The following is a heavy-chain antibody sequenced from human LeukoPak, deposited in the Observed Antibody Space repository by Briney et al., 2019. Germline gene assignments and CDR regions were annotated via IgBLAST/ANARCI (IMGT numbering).Heavy chain of an antibody. CDR1: GYTFTSYY. CDR3: AAPGASGFVGNFWSGPLDF. Sequence: ASVKVSCRASGYTFTSYYMHWVRQAPGQGLEWMGVINPSVGSTSYPQKFQGRVTMSRDTSTSTVYMELSSLKSEDTAVYYCAAPGASGFVGNFWSGPLDFWGRGALVTVSS. D-gene: IGHD3-3*01. V-gene: IGHV1-46*01. J-gene: IGHJ4*02. CDR2: INPSVGST.